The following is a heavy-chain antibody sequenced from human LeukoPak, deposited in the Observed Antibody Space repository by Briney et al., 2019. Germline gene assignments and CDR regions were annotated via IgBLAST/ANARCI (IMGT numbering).Heavy chain of an antibody. CDR3: ARLSGYRNWFDP. J-gene: IGHJ5*02. CDR1: GYTFTTYS. CDR2: INPNTGGT. D-gene: IGHD3-16*02. Sequence: ASVKVSCKASGYTFTTYSFHWVRQAPGQGLEWMGWINPNTGGTNYAQKFQGRVTMTRDTSISTAYMELSRLRSDDTAVYYCARLSGYRNWFDPWGQGTLVTVSS. V-gene: IGHV1-2*02.